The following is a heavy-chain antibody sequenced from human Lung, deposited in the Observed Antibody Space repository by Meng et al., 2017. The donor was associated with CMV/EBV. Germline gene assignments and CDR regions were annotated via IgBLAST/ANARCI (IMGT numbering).Heavy chain of an antibody. D-gene: IGHD1-7*01. CDR2: IDAANGNT. Sequence: QVQLGHSGAEVKKPGASVKVSCKASGYTFTSYAMHWVRQAPGQRLEWMGRIDAANGNTKYPQKFQGRVTITRDTSASTVFMELSSLISEDTAVYYCARDRNYVHHCDYWGQGTLVTVAS. J-gene: IGHJ4*02. V-gene: IGHV1-3*01. CDR1: GYTFTSYA. CDR3: ARDRNYVHHCDY.